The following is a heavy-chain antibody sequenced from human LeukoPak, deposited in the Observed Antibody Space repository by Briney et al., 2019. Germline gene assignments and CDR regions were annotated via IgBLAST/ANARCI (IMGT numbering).Heavy chain of an antibody. CDR3: ARNPDWAYFDY. V-gene: IGHV3-48*02. D-gene: IGHD3-9*01. Sequence: PGGSLRLSCAASGFTSTNYGMNWVRQAPGRGLEWVSYISSTTSTIYFADSVKGRFTNSRDNAGNSLYLQMNSLRDEDTAVYFCARNPDWAYFDYWGQGALVTVSS. CDR2: ISSTTSTI. J-gene: IGHJ4*02. CDR1: GFTSTNYG.